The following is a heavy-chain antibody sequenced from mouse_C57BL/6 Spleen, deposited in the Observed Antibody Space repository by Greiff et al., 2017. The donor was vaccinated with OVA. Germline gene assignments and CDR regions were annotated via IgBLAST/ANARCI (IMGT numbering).Heavy chain of an antibody. CDR1: GFTFSSYA. CDR3: TRDGLPYDYDEGYYFDY. J-gene: IGHJ2*01. CDR2: ISSGGDYI. Sequence: EVKLMESGEGLVKPGGSLKLSCAASGFTFSSYAMSWVRQTPEKRLEWVAYISSGGDYIYYADTVKGRFTISRDNARNTLYLQMSSLKSEDTAMYYCTRDGLPYDYDEGYYFDYWGQGTTLTVSS. V-gene: IGHV5-9-1*02. D-gene: IGHD2-4*01.